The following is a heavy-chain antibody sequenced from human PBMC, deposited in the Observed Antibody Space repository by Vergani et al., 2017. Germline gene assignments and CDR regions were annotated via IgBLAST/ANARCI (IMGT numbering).Heavy chain of an antibody. J-gene: IGHJ4*02. V-gene: IGHV1-24*01. CDR1: GYSLTELT. D-gene: IGHD3-22*01. Sequence: QVQLVQSGSEVRKPGASVKVSCQVSGYSLTELTIHWVRQAPGKGLEWMGGFDHEHGEVTFAHHIQGRVTMTEDRSTDTAYMELSSLRPEDTALYYCAIGTDYYDSSGYYLDDWGQGTLVTVSS. CDR3: AIGTDYYDSSGYYLDD. CDR2: FDHEHGEV.